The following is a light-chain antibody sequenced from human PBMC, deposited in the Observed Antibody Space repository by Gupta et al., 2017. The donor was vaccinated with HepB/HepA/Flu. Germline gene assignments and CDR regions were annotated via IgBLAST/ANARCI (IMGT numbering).Light chain of an antibody. CDR2: DAS. V-gene: IGKV3-11*01. CDR1: QSVSSY. J-gene: IGKJ1*01. CDR3: QQRSNWPGT. Sequence: IVLTQSPATLSLSPGERATLSCRASQSVSSYLAWYQQKPGQAPRLLIYDASNRATGIPARFSGSGSGTDFTLTISSLETEDFAVYYCQQRSNWPGTFGQGTKVEIK.